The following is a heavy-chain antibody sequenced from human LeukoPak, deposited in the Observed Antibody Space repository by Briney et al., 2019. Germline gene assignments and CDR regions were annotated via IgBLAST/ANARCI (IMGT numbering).Heavy chain of an antibody. V-gene: IGHV3-23*01. D-gene: IGHD3-3*01. CDR3: AKQVPRLFFLDY. Sequence: GGSLRLSCAASGFTFSSYAMSWVRQAPGKGLEWVSAISGGGGTTYYADSVKGRFTMSRDNSKNTLYLQMNTLRAEHTAVYYCAKQVPRLFFLDYWGQGTLVTVSS. J-gene: IGHJ4*02. CDR1: GFTFSSYA. CDR2: ISGGGGTT.